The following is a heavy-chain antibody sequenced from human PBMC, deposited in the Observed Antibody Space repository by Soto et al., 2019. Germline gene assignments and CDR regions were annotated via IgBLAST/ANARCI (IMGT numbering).Heavy chain of an antibody. Sequence: QVQLQQWGAGLLKPSETLSLTCAVYGASFSGYYWSWIRQPPGKGLEWIGEINHSGSTNYNPSLKSRVTISVDTSKNQFSLKLSSVTAADTAVYYCARRNLWFGKNVEDYWGQGTLVTVSS. D-gene: IGHD3-10*01. J-gene: IGHJ4*02. V-gene: IGHV4-34*01. CDR2: INHSGST. CDR1: GASFSGYY. CDR3: ARRNLWFGKNVEDY.